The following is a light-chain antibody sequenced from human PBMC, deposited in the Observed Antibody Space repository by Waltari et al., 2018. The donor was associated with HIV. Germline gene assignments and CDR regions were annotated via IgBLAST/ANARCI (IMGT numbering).Light chain of an antibody. Sequence: SYELTQPPSVSVSPGQTARITCSGDALPKQYAYWYQQKPGQAPVLVIYKDSERPSGIPERFSGSSSGTTVTLTISGVQAEDEADYYCQSADSSGTYPWVCGGGTKLTVL. V-gene: IGLV3-25*03. J-gene: IGLJ3*02. CDR2: KDS. CDR3: QSADSSGTYPWV. CDR1: ALPKQY.